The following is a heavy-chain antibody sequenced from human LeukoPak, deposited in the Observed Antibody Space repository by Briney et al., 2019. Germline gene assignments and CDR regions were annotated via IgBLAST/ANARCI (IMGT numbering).Heavy chain of an antibody. D-gene: IGHD3-22*01. V-gene: IGHV1-24*01. CDR1: GYTLTELS. J-gene: IGHJ4*02. CDR2: FDPEDGET. CDR3: VGSGYYLPDY. Sequence: VASVKVSCKVSGYTLTELSMHWVRQAPGKGLEWMRGFDPEDGETIYAQKFQGRVTMTEDTSTDTAYMELSSLRSEDTAVYYCVGSGYYLPDYWGQGTLVTVSS.